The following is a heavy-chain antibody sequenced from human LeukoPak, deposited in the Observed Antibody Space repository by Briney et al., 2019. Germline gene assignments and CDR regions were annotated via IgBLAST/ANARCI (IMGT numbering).Heavy chain of an antibody. CDR1: GYSFTGYY. CDR3: ARGGLRVMVYRLYYMDV. V-gene: IGHV1-2*02. CDR2: INPNSGDT. Sequence: KPGASVKVSCKASGYSFTGYYMHWVRQAPGQGLEWMGWINPNSGDTKYAQKFQGRVTMTRDTSINTAYMELTRLRSDDTAVYYCARGGLRVMVYRLYYMDVWGKGTTVTVSS. D-gene: IGHD2-8*01. J-gene: IGHJ6*03.